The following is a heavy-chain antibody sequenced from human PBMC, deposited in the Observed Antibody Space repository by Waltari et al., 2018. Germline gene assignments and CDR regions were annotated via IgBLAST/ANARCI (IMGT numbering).Heavy chain of an antibody. CDR2: ISSSSAYK. Sequence: EGQLVESGGGLVKPGGSLRLSCAASGLSFGTSNMNWVRQAPGKGLEWVSYISSSSAYKYYADSVKGRFPISRDNAKNLLFLQMNSLRADDTAVYYCVRENCSVTSCFKHFDYWGRGILVTVSS. CDR3: VRENCSVTSCFKHFDY. CDR1: GLSFGTSN. D-gene: IGHD2-2*01. J-gene: IGHJ4*02. V-gene: IGHV3-21*01.